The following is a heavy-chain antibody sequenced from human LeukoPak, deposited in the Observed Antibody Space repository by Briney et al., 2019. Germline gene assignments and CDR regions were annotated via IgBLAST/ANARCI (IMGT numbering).Heavy chain of an antibody. D-gene: IGHD5-24*01. V-gene: IGHV5-51*01. CDR3: ARHSRSAYTYGIDY. Sequence: GESLKISCEVSADSFTNYWIGWVRQMPGKGLEWMAIIYPGDSDNRYSPSFQGQVTISADKAITTSYLHWSDMKASDAAVYYCARHSRSAYTYGIDYWGQGTLVAVSS. J-gene: IGHJ4*02. CDR2: IYPGDSDN. CDR1: ADSFTNYW.